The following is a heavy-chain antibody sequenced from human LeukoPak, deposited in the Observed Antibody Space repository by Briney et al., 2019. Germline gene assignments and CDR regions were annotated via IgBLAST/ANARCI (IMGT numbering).Heavy chain of an antibody. CDR1: GFTFSSYG. CDR3: ARENRPGRGGSRDY. V-gene: IGHV3-33*01. J-gene: IGHJ4*02. CDR2: IWYDGSNK. Sequence: GGSLRLSCAASGFTFSSYGMHWVRQAPVKGLEWVAVIWYDGSNKYYADSVKGRFTISRDNSKNTLYLQMNGLRAEDTAVYYCARENRPGRGGSRDYWGQGTLVTVSS. D-gene: IGHD2-15*01.